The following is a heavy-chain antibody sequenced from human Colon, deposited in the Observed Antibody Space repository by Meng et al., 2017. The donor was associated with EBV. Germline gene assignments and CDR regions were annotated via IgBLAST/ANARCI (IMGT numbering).Heavy chain of an antibody. Sequence: QGQRQQWVEGLLKPSWTLSLPCTASGDSVATGRYYWSWLRQPPGKGLEWIAYIYYIGGTNYNPSLKSRLTISLDTSKNQFSLSLRSVTAADTAVHYCARVSGRSFDPWGQGTLVTVSS. D-gene: IGHD3-10*01. J-gene: IGHJ5*02. CDR3: ARVSGRSFDP. V-gene: IGHV4-61*01. CDR1: GDSVATGRYY. CDR2: IYYIGGT.